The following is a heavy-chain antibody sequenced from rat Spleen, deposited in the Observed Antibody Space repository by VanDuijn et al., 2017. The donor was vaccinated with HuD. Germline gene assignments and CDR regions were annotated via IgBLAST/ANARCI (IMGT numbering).Heavy chain of an antibody. CDR3: SRDWDFGGYSELRY. D-gene: IGHD1-11*01. CDR2: VRYNGDT. V-gene: IGHV2-63*01. J-gene: IGHJ2*01. Sequence: QVQLKESGPGLVQPSQTLSLTCTVSGFSLNNYGVIWVRQPPGKGLEWMGRVRYNGDTSYNSALKSRLSNSRDTSKNQVFLKVNSLQTDDTGTYYCSRDWDFGGYSELRYWGQGVMVTVSS. CDR1: GFSLNNYG.